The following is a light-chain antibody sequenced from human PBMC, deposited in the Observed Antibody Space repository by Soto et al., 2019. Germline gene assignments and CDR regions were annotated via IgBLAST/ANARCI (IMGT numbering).Light chain of an antibody. Sequence: EIVMTQSPATLSVSPGERATLSCRASQSVSSNLAWYQQKPGQAPRLLIYGASTRATGIPASFSGSVSGTEFTLTISSLQSEDFAVYYCQQYNNWPFPSWTFGQGTKVEIK. J-gene: IGKJ1*01. V-gene: IGKV3-15*01. CDR3: QQYNNWPFPSWT. CDR2: GAS. CDR1: QSVSSN.